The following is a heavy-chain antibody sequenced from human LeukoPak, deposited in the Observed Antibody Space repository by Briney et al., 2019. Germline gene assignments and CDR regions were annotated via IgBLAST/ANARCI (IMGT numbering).Heavy chain of an antibody. J-gene: IGHJ4*02. CDR1: GFTFSDHY. V-gene: IGHV3-72*01. D-gene: IGHD3-10*01. CDR3: ARGYGSGPFYFDY. Sequence: GGSLRLSCAASGFTFSDHYMDWVRQAPGKGLEWVARIRNKANSYTTEYAASVKGRFTIARDDSKTSLFLQMNSLKTEDTAVYYCARGYGSGPFYFDYWGQGTLVTVSS. CDR2: IRNKANSYTT.